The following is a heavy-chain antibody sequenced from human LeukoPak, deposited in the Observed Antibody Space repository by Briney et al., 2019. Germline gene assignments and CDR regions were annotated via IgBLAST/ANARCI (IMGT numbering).Heavy chain of an antibody. Sequence: GGSLRLSCAASGFTVSSNYMSWVRQAPGKGLEWVAFIRYDGNDKFYAESVKGRFTISRDTSRNTLYLQMNSLRLEDTAVYYCAKDLMRDRWFGESWGQGTLVTVSS. CDR2: IRYDGNDK. J-gene: IGHJ5*02. CDR3: AKDLMRDRWFGES. D-gene: IGHD3-10*01. V-gene: IGHV3-30*02. CDR1: GFTVSSNY.